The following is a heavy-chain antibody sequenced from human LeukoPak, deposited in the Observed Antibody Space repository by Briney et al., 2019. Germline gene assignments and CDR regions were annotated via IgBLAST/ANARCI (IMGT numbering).Heavy chain of an antibody. Sequence: AGGSLRLSCAASGFTFSNGMHWVRQAPGKGLEWVSAISGSGGSTYYADSVKGRFTISRDNSKNTLYLQMNSLRAEDTAVYYCAKKLGLIAVAGFDYWGQGTLVTVSS. CDR3: AKKLGLIAVAGFDY. J-gene: IGHJ4*02. CDR2: ISGSGGST. V-gene: IGHV3-23*01. D-gene: IGHD6-19*01. CDR1: GFTFSNG.